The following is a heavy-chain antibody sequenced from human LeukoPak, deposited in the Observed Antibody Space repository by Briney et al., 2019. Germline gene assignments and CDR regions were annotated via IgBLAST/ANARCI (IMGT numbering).Heavy chain of an antibody. CDR2: ISSSSTYI. Sequence: GGSLRLSCAASGFAFSSYSMNWVRQAPGKGLEWVSSISSSSTYIYYADSVKGRFTISRDNAKNSLYLQMNSLRAEDTAGYYCARGYYGSGPHFDYWGQGTLVTVSS. CDR3: ARGYYGSGPHFDY. CDR1: GFAFSSYS. V-gene: IGHV3-21*01. D-gene: IGHD3-10*01. J-gene: IGHJ4*02.